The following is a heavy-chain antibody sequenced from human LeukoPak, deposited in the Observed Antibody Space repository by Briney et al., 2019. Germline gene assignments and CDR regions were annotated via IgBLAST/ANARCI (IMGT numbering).Heavy chain of an antibody. J-gene: IGHJ4*02. CDR1: GFTFSSYA. CDR3: GKSGSRDWDYFEY. Sequence: GGSLRLSCAASGFTFSSYAMNWVRQAPGKGLEWVSTISGDGGDTHYADSVRGRFTISRANSKNTLFMQMNSLRAEDTAVYYYGKSGSRDWDYFEYWGQGTLVTASS. CDR2: ISGDGGDT. V-gene: IGHV3-23*01. D-gene: IGHD6-19*01.